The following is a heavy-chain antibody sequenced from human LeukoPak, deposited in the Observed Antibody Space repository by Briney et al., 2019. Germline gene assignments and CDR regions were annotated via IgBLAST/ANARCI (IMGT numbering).Heavy chain of an antibody. V-gene: IGHV3-33*06. CDR3: AKAQGFLEWLSYFDY. D-gene: IGHD3-3*01. CDR1: GFTFSSYG. J-gene: IGHJ4*02. Sequence: PGGSLRLSCAASGFTFSSYGMHWVRQAPGKGLEWVAVIWYDGSNKYYADSVKGRFTISRDNSKNTLYLQMNSLRAEDTAVYYCAKAQGFLEWLSYFDYWGQGTLVTVSS. CDR2: IWYDGSNK.